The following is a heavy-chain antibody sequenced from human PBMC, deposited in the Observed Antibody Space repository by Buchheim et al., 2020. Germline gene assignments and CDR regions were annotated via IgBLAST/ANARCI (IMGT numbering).Heavy chain of an antibody. CDR1: GFTFSSYG. CDR2: IWYDGSNK. V-gene: IGHV3-33*01. CDR3: ARGSCGGDCFYFDY. J-gene: IGHJ4*02. Sequence: QVQLVESGGGVVQPGRSLRLSCAASGFTFSSYGMHWVRQAPGKGLEWVAVIWYDGSNKYYADSVKGRFTLSRDNSKNTLYLQMNSLRAEDTAVYYCARGSCGGDCFYFDYWGQGTL. D-gene: IGHD2-21*02.